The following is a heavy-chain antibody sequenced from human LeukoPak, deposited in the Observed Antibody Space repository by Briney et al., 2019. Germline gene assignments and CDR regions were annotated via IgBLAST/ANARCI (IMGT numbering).Heavy chain of an antibody. J-gene: IGHJ4*02. CDR2: IYYSGST. CDR3: ARDSGDY. CDR1: GGSISSSSYY. V-gene: IGHV4-31*03. Sequence: SETLSLTCTVSGGSISSSSYYWGWIRQPPGKGLEWIGYIYYSGSTYYNPSLKSRVTISVDTSKNQFSLKLSSVTAADTAVYYCARDSGDYWGQGTLVTVSS.